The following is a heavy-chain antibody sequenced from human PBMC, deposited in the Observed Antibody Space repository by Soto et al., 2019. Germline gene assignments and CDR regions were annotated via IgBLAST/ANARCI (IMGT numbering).Heavy chain of an antibody. J-gene: IGHJ4*02. Sequence: SETLSLTCAVSGDSIKTETWWSWLRQLPGTGLEWIGDIKHTGGANSNPALRSRVAMSVDRSRNQFFLDLRSVTAADTAVYYCATVTYPGGPLGYWGQGTLVTVSS. D-gene: IGHD3-16*01. CDR2: IKHTGGA. CDR1: GDSIKTETW. CDR3: ATVTYPGGPLGY. V-gene: IGHV4-4*02.